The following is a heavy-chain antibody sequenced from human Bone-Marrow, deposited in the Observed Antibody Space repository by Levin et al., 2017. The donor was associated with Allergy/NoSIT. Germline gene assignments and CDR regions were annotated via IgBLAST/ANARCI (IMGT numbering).Heavy chain of an antibody. CDR1: GFIFDQHG. CDR2: INWNGDSI. CDR3: ARGRQAGYYESTGSYRITLWYFDL. V-gene: IGHV3-20*04. Sequence: RSGGSLRLSCAASGFIFDQHGMSWVRQAPGKGLEWVSGINWNGDSIDYADSVKGRFTISRDNGRNSLYLQMNGLRAADTALYYRARGRQAGYYESTGSYRITLWYFDLWGRGTLVTVSS. J-gene: IGHJ2*01. D-gene: IGHD3-22*01.